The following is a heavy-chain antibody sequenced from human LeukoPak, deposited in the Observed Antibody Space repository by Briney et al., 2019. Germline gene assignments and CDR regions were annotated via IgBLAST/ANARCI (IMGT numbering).Heavy chain of an antibody. Sequence: SETLSLTCTDSGGSISSSSYYWGWIRQPPGKGLEWIGSIYYSGSTYYNPSLKSRVTISVDTSKNQFSLKLSSVTAADTAVYYCARRGSSWYGIDYWGQGTLVTVSS. D-gene: IGHD6-13*01. J-gene: IGHJ4*02. CDR3: ARRGSSWYGIDY. CDR2: IYYSGST. V-gene: IGHV4-39*01. CDR1: GGSISSSSYY.